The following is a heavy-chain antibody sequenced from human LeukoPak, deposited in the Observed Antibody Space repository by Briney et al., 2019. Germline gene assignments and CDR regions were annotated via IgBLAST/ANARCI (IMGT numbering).Heavy chain of an antibody. CDR2: INHSGST. J-gene: IGHJ4*02. CDR3: ARVRGATMLEYYFDY. Sequence: PSETLSLTCAVYGGSFSGYYWSWIRQPPGKGLEWIGEINHSGSTYYNPSLKSRVTISVDRSKNQFSLKLSSVTAADTAVYYCARVRGATMLEYYFDYWGQGTLVTVSS. D-gene: IGHD3-22*01. V-gene: IGHV4-34*01. CDR1: GGSFSGYY.